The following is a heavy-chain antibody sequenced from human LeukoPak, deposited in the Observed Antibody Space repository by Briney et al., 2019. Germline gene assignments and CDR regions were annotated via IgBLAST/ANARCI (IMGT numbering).Heavy chain of an antibody. CDR3: ARHLANVRWGVNPRWFDP. D-gene: IGHD3-10*02. Sequence: ASVKVSCKASGYTFTSYGISWVRQAPGQGLEWMGWINPNSGGTNYAQKFQGRVTMTRDTSISTAYMELRSLRSDDTAVYYCARHLANVRWGVNPRWFDPWGQGTLVTVSS. CDR1: GYTFTSYG. J-gene: IGHJ5*02. V-gene: IGHV1-2*02. CDR2: INPNSGGT.